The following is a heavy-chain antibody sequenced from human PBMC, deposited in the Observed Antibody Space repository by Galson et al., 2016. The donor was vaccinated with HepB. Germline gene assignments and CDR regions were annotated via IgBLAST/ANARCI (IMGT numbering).Heavy chain of an antibody. J-gene: IGHJ6*02. CDR2: IYPGDSQT. Sequence: QSGAEVKRPGESLKISCQGSGYNFDNYWIAWVRQMPGKGLEWMGIIYPGDSQTTYSPSFQGQVTFSADKSINTAYLQWSSLKASDTAMYFCARRSDGFYGMDVWGQGTTVIV. D-gene: IGHD2-15*01. CDR1: GYNFDNYW. CDR3: ARRSDGFYGMDV. V-gene: IGHV5-51*01.